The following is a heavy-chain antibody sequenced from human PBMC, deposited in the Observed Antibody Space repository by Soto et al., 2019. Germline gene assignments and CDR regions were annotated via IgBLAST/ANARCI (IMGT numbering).Heavy chain of an antibody. CDR2: IKSKADGEST. V-gene: IGHV3-15*01. CDR3: TTHGPYRSSSIWFDP. Sequence: EVQLVESGGGLVKPGGSLRLSCAASGFTFNNAWMTWVRQAPGKGLEWVGRIKSKADGESTDYAAPVKGRFTISRGALSNTLYLQMNSLKTRVTAVYYCTTHGPYRSSSIWFDPWSQGSLVTVSS. D-gene: IGHD6-6*01. CDR1: GFTFNNAW. J-gene: IGHJ5*02.